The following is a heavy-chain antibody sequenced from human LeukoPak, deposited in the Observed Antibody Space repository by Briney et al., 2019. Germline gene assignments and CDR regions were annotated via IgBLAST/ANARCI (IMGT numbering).Heavy chain of an antibody. CDR2: MNPNSGNT. CDR1: GYTFTSYY. D-gene: IGHD3-22*01. CDR3: ARVDSSGYYYPNGAFDI. V-gene: IGHV1-8*02. J-gene: IGHJ3*02. Sequence: ASVKVSCKASGYTFTSYYMHWVRQATGQGLEWMGWMNPNSGNTGYAQKFQGRVTMTRNTSISTAYMELSSLRSEDTAVYYCARVDSSGYYYPNGAFDIWGQGTMVTVSS.